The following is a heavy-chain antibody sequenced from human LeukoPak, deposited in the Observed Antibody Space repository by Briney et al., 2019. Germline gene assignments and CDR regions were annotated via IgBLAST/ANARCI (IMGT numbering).Heavy chain of an antibody. Sequence: ASVKVSCKASGYTFTSYGISWVRQAPGQGLEWMGWISAYNGNTNYAQKLQGRVTMTTDTSTSTAYMELRSLRSDDTAVYYCARVPPAQYYYDSSGLENFFDYWGQGTLVTVSS. CDR3: ARVPPAQYYYDSSGLENFFDY. D-gene: IGHD3-22*01. CDR2: ISAYNGNT. J-gene: IGHJ4*02. CDR1: GYTFTSYG. V-gene: IGHV1-18*01.